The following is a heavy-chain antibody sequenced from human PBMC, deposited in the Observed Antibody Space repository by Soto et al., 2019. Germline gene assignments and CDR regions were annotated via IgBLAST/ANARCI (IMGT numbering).Heavy chain of an antibody. D-gene: IGHD2-15*01. CDR1: GWSFSGYY. V-gene: IGHV4-34*01. CDR3: ARRKGYCSGGSCYRNDAFDI. CDR2: INHSGST. J-gene: IGHJ3*02. Sequence: SGTLSLNCAFYGWSFSGYYWSWIRQPPGKGLEWVGEINHSGSTNYNPSLKSRVTISVDTSKNQFSLKLSSVTAADTAVYYCARRKGYCSGGSCYRNDAFDIWGQGTMVTVSS.